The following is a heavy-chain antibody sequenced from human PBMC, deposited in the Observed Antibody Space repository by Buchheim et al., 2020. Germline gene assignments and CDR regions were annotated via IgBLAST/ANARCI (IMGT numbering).Heavy chain of an antibody. J-gene: IGHJ5*02. V-gene: IGHV4-39*01. CDR3: PRLIYYDFWSGYYTGIDVGWFDP. CDR2: IYYSGST. D-gene: IGHD3-3*01. CDR1: GGSISSSSYY. Sequence: QLQLQESGPGLVKPSETLSLTCTVSGGSISSSSYYWGWIRQPPGKGLEWIGSIYYSGSTYYNPSLKSRVTISVDTSKNQFSLKLNSVTAADTAVYYCPRLIYYDFWSGYYTGIDVGWFDPWGQGTL.